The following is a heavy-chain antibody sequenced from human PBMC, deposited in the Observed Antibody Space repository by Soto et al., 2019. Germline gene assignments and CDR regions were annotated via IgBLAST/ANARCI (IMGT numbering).Heavy chain of an antibody. D-gene: IGHD2-15*01. CDR2: INHSGST. V-gene: IGHV4-34*01. J-gene: IGHJ5*02. CDR3: ARERGRYCSGESCYPFGP. Sequence: SETLSLTCAVYGGSFSGYYWSWIRQPPGKGLEWIGEINHSGSTNYNPSLKSRITISLDTSKKEISLRLSSVTAADTAVYYCARERGRYCSGESCYPFGPWGQGALVTVSS. CDR1: GGSFSGYY.